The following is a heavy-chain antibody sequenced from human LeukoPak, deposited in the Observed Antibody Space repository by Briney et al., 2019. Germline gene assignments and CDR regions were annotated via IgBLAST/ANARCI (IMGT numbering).Heavy chain of an antibody. V-gene: IGHV3-53*01. Sequence: PGGSLRLSCAASGFTVSSNYMSWVRQAPGKGLEWVSVIYSGGSTYYTDSVKGRLTISRDNSKNTLYLQMNSLRAENTAIYYCAKVASSSGKGGAFDIWGQGTMVIVSS. CDR2: IYSGGST. J-gene: IGHJ3*02. D-gene: IGHD6-19*01. CDR3: AKVASSSGKGGAFDI. CDR1: GFTVSSNY.